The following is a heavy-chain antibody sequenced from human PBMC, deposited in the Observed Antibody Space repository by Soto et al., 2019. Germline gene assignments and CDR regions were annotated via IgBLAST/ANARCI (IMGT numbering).Heavy chain of an antibody. V-gene: IGHV1-58*01. Sequence: SVKVSCKASGFTFTSSAVQWVRQARGQRLEWIGWIGVGSGNRHYAQKFQERVTITRDMSTNTAYMERSSLRSEDTAVYYCAALGVNFDHWGQGTLVTVSS. CDR3: AALGVNFDH. CDR1: GFTFTSSA. D-gene: IGHD2-8*01. J-gene: IGHJ4*02. CDR2: IGVGSGNR.